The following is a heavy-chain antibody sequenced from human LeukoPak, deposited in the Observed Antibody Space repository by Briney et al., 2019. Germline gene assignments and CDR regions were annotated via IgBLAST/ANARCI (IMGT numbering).Heavy chain of an antibody. CDR3: ARARSGYYSSFDY. CDR1: GFAFSSYS. J-gene: IGHJ4*02. D-gene: IGHD3-22*01. V-gene: IGHV3-48*04. Sequence: PGGSLRLSCAASGFAFSSYSMNWVRLAPGKGLEWVSYISRSSSILYYADSVKGRFTISRDNAKNSLYLQMNSLRAEDTALYYCARARSGYYSSFDYWGQGTLVTVSS. CDR2: ISRSSSIL.